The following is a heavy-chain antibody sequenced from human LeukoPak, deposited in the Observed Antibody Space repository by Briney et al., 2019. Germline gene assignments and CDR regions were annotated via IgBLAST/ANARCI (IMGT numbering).Heavy chain of an antibody. Sequence: PGGSLRHSCAASGFTFRNAWMSWVRQAPGKGLEWVGLIKSKTDGGTTDYAAPVKGRFTISRDDSKNTLYLQMNSLKTEDTAVYYCTTVTIKVYWGQGTLVTVSS. D-gene: IGHD1-1*01. J-gene: IGHJ4*02. CDR2: IKSKTDGGTT. V-gene: IGHV3-15*01. CDR3: TTVTIKVY. CDR1: GFTFRNAW.